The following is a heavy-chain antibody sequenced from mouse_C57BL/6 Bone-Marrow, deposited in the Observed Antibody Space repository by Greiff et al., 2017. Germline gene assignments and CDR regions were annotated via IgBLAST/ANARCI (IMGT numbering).Heavy chain of an antibody. Sequence: QVTLKESGPGILQPSQTLSLTCSFSGFSLSTFGMGVGWIRQPSGKGLEWLAHIWWDDDKYYNPALKSRLTISKDTSKNQVFLKIANVDTADTATYYCARMTDYYGSSYVGYWGQGTTLTVSS. CDR3: ARMTDYYGSSYVGY. V-gene: IGHV8-8*01. CDR1: GFSLSTFGMG. CDR2: IWWDDDK. D-gene: IGHD1-1*01. J-gene: IGHJ2*01.